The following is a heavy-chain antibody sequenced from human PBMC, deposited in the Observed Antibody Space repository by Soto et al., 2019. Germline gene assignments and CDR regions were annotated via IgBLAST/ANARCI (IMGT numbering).Heavy chain of an antibody. CDR2: IWYDGSNK. V-gene: IGHV3-33*01. CDR3: ARDQNLKLRYFDWLPEAVDY. Sequence: GGAPKLPCAAAGFTFSSFGMHWGRQGPGKGVGGVAVIWYDGSNKYYADSVRGRFTISRDNSKNTLYLQMNSLRAEDTAVYYCARDQNLKLRYFDWLPEAVDYWGQGTLVTVSS. D-gene: IGHD3-9*01. CDR1: GFTFSSFG. J-gene: IGHJ4*02.